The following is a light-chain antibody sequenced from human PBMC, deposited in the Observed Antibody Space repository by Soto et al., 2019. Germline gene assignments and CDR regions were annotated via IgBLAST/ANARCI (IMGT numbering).Light chain of an antibody. J-gene: IGKJ4*01. V-gene: IGKV1-5*01. Sequence: DIQMSPSPSTLSASLGDRCIRTCRASQSPGTWMAWYQQKPGTAPVLLIYDVSKLESGVPSRFSGRASGTEFTLTITSLQPDDFATYYCQQYFSYPLTFGGGTKVDIK. CDR3: QQYFSYPLT. CDR1: QSPGTW. CDR2: DVS.